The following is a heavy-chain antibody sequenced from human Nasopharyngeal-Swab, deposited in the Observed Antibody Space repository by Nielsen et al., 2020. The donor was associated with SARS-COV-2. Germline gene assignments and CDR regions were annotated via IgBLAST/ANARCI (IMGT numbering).Heavy chain of an antibody. D-gene: IGHD2-15*01. Sequence: SETLSLTCTVSGGSISSYYWSWIRQPQGKGLEWIGYIYYSGSTNYNPSLKSRVTISVDTSKNQFSLKLSSVTAADTAVYYCARMTVVVVAATPAFDIWGQGTMVTVSS. CDR2: IYYSGST. CDR3: ARMTVVVVAATPAFDI. J-gene: IGHJ3*02. CDR1: GGSISSYY. V-gene: IGHV4-59*01.